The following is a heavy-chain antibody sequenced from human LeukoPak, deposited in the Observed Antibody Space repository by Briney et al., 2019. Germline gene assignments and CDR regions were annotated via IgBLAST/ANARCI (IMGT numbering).Heavy chain of an antibody. D-gene: IGHD2-15*01. CDR1: GFTFSSYW. V-gene: IGHV3-74*01. Sequence: QAGGSLRLSCAASGFTFSSYWMHWVRQAPGKGLVWVSRINSDGSSTSYADSVKGRFTISRDNAKNTLYLQMNSLRAEDTAVYYCARSGPPYCSGGSCYEAPYYYYGMDVWGQGTTVTVSS. J-gene: IGHJ6*02. CDR3: ARSGPPYCSGGSCYEAPYYYYGMDV. CDR2: INSDGSST.